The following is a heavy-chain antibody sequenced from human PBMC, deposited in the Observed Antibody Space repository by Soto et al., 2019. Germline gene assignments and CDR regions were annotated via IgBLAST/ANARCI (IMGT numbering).Heavy chain of an antibody. CDR1: GGIFSTYA. Sequence: QVQLVQSGAEVKKPGSSVKVSCKASGGIFSTYAISWLRQAPGQGLEWMGGIIPLFGTPNYAQRFQGRVTITAYESTSTAYMALSRLRSEDTAVYYCARDRDDYGSGNYYNRIDFWGQGTLVTVSS. J-gene: IGHJ4*02. D-gene: IGHD3-10*01. V-gene: IGHV1-69*01. CDR2: IIPLFGTP. CDR3: ARDRDDYGSGNYYNRIDF.